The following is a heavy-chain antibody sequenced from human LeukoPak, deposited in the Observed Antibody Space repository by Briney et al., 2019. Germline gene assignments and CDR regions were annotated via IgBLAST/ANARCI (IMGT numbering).Heavy chain of an antibody. CDR3: ARDLSELLHNYGSSWYPADY. CDR1: GFTFRSYW. CDR2: INTDGSST. J-gene: IGHJ4*02. Sequence: GGSLRLSCAASGFTFRSYWMNWVRQVPGKGLVWVSRINTDGSSTSYAGSVRGRFTISRDNAKNTLYLQMNSLRVEDTAVYYCARDLSELLHNYGSSWYPADYWGQGTLVIVSS. D-gene: IGHD6-13*01. V-gene: IGHV3-74*01.